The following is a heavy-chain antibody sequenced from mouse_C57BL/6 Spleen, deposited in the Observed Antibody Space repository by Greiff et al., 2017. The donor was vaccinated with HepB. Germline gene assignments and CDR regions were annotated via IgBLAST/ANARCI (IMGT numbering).Heavy chain of an antibody. D-gene: IGHD1-1*01. J-gene: IGHJ4*01. CDR2: ISSGGSYT. V-gene: IGHV5-6*01. CDR3: ARIGFTTVVAPYAMDY. CDR1: GFTFSSYG. Sequence: EVQGVESGGDLVKPGGSLKLSCAASGFTFSSYGMSWVRQTPDKRLEWVATISSGGSYTYYPDSVTGRFTISRDNAKNNLYLQMSRLKSADTAMYYCARIGFTTVVAPYAMDYWGQGTTVTVSS.